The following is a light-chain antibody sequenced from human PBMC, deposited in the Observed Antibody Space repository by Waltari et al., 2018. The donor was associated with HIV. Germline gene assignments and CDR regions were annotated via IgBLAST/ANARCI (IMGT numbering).Light chain of an antibody. V-gene: IGKV3-20*01. CDR1: QSVNSNY. CDR3: QQYGNSPLT. J-gene: IGKJ4*01. Sequence: EIVLTQSPGTLSLSPGDRATLSCRASQSVNSNYLAWYQQKPGQTPRLLIYGSSSRATGVPDRFSGSGSGTDFTLTISRLEPEDCAVYYCQQYGNSPLTFGGGTKVEIK. CDR2: GSS.